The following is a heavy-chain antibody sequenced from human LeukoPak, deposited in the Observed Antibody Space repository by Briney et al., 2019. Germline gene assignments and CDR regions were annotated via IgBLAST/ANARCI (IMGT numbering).Heavy chain of an antibody. CDR2: IIPIFGTA. CDR1: GYTFSNYG. J-gene: IGHJ4*02. Sequence: ASVKVSCKTSGYTFSNYGVSWVRQAPGQGLEWMGGIIPIFGTANYAQKFQGRVTITTDESTSTAYMELRSLRSDDTAVYYCARERSSGWSWRGRGDYWGQGTLVTVSS. D-gene: IGHD6-19*01. CDR3: ARERSSGWSWRGRGDY. V-gene: IGHV1-69*05.